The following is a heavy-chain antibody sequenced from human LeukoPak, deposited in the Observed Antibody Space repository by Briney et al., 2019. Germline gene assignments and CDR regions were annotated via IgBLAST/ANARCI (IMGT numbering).Heavy chain of an antibody. V-gene: IGHV3-9*01. CDR2: ISWNSGSI. D-gene: IGHD3-9*01. J-gene: IGHJ4*02. CDR1: GFTFDDYA. CDR3: ARGGYYNILTGFRGRILGFDY. Sequence: GGSLRLSCAASGFTFDDYAMHWVRQAPGKGLEWVSGISWNSGSIGYADSVKGRFTISRDNSKNSLYLQMNSLRAEDTAVYYCARGGYYNILTGFRGRILGFDYWGQGALVTVSS.